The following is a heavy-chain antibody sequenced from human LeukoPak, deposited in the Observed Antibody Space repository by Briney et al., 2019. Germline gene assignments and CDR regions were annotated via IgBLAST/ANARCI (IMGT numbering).Heavy chain of an antibody. V-gene: IGHV3-7*03. CDR2: IKQDGREK. D-gene: IGHD3-10*01. J-gene: IGHJ5*02. CDR3: ARDAYYGPENWFDP. CDR1: GFTVSSNW. Sequence: GGSLRLSCAASGFTVSSNWMSWVRQAPGKGLEWVANIKQDGREKYYVDFVKGRFTLSRDNTKNSLYLQMNSLRAEETALYYCARDAYYGPENWFDPWGQGTLVTVSS.